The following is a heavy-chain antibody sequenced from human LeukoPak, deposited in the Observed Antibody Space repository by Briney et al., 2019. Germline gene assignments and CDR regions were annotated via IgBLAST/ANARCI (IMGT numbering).Heavy chain of an antibody. CDR1: TFTFSDYD. J-gene: IGHJ4*02. CDR2: IRYDGKKT. D-gene: IGHD3-10*01. CDR3: ARVGIRGVISTTRDY. Sequence: GGSLRPSCVGSTFTFSDYDMHWVRQAPGKGLEWVAFIRYDGKKTYYADSAKGRFTISRDNSKNILYLEMNSLRAEDTAVYYCARVGIRGVISTTRDYWGQGTLVTVSS. V-gene: IGHV3-30*02.